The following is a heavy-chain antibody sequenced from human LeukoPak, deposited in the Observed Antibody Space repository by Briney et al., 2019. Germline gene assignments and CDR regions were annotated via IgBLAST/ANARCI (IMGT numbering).Heavy chain of an antibody. D-gene: IGHD1-26*01. CDR3: ARLGGSYYTY. CDR1: GFAFSSYW. CDR2: VKQDGGEK. V-gene: IGHV3-7*01. Sequence: PGGSLRLSCVASGFAFSSYWMSWGRQAPGKGLEWVANVKQDGGEKYYVDSVKGRFTISRDNAKNSLFLQMNSLRVEDTAVYYCARLGGSYYTYWGQGTLVTVSS. J-gene: IGHJ4*02.